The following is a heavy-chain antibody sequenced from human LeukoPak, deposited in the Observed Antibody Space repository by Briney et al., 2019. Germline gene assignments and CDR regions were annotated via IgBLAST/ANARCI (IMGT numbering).Heavy chain of an antibody. D-gene: IGHD5-18*01. CDR2: ISSSGSTI. V-gene: IGHV3-48*03. Sequence: GGSLRLSCAASGFTFSSYEMNWVRQAPGKGLEWVSYISSSGSTIYYADSVKGRFTISRDNAKNSLYLQVNSLRAEDTAVYYCARAQGYSYGYYYYYMDVWGKGTTVTVSS. CDR3: ARAQGYSYGYYYYYMDV. J-gene: IGHJ6*03. CDR1: GFTFSSYE.